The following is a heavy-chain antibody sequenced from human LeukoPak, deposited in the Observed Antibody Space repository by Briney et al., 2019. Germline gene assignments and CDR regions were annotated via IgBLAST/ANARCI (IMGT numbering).Heavy chain of an antibody. CDR2: ISSSGKA. CDR1: GGSITTTDFD. J-gene: IGHJ4*02. V-gene: IGHV4-39*01. CDR3: ARFKGGTGFDY. D-gene: IGHD1-26*01. Sequence: PSETLSLTCAVSGGSITTTDFDWAWIRQPPGQGFEWIVTISSSGKAYYYPSLMRRVTISVDTSKNQFSLDVTSVTAADTGLFYCARFKGGTGFDYWGRGILVIVS.